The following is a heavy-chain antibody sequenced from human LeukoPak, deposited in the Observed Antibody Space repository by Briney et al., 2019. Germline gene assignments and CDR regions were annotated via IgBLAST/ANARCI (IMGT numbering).Heavy chain of an antibody. D-gene: IGHD3-9*01. J-gene: IGHJ4*02. V-gene: IGHV4-34*01. Sequence: SETLSLTCAVYGGSFSGYYWIWIRQPPGKGLEWSGEINHSGSTNYNPSLKSRVTISVDTSKNQFSLKLSSVTAADTAVYYCARRKGQLRYFDWLLHPYFDYWGQGTLVTVSS. CDR1: GGSFSGYY. CDR3: ARRKGQLRYFDWLLHPYFDY. CDR2: INHSGST.